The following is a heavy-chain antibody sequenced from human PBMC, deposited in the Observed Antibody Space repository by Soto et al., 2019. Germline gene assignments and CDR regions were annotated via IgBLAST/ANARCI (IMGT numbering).Heavy chain of an antibody. Sequence: QVQLVQSGAEVKKPGSSVKVSCKASGGTFSSYAISWVRQAPGQGLEWMGGIIPIFGTANYAQKFHGRVTITADESTRSAYMELNSMIAEYTAVYYCASGRIIMLGSPPTRVYFQHWGQGTLVTVSS. CDR3: ASGRIIMLGSPPTRVYFQH. V-gene: IGHV1-69*12. CDR1: GGTFSSYA. CDR2: IIPIFGTA. D-gene: IGHD3-10*02. J-gene: IGHJ1*01.